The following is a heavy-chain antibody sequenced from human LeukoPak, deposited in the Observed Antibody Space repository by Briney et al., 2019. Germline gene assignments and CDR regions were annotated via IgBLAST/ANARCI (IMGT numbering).Heavy chain of an antibody. Sequence: GASVKVSCKASGYTFTNYAISWVRQAPGQGLEWMGWISGNNGNTNYAQKLQGRVTMTTDTSTRTAYMELRSLRSDDTAVYYCARATNSGSFPGGYWGQGTLVTVSS. CDR3: ARATNSGSFPGGY. CDR2: ISGNNGNT. CDR1: GYTFTNYA. D-gene: IGHD1-26*01. J-gene: IGHJ4*02. V-gene: IGHV1-18*01.